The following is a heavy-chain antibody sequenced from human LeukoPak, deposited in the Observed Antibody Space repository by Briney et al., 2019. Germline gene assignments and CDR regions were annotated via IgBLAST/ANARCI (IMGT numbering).Heavy chain of an antibody. J-gene: IGHJ6*02. CDR1: GGSISSYY. D-gene: IGHD3/OR15-3a*01. CDR3: ARVPPGLVIPEWLYGMDV. V-gene: IGHV4-59*01. Sequence: SETLSLTCTVSGGSISSYYWSWIRQPPGKGLEWIGYIYYSGSTNYNPSLKSRVTISVDTSKNQFSLKLSSVTAADTAVYYCARVPPGLVIPEWLYGMDVWGQGTKVTVSS. CDR2: IYYSGST.